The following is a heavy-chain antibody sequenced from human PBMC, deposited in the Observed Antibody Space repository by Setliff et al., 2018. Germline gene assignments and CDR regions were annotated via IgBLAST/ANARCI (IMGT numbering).Heavy chain of an antibody. D-gene: IGHD3-10*01. CDR2: INHSGGT. J-gene: IGHJ4*02. Sequence: SQTLSLTCAVQGGPFSGYYWSWIRQPPGKGLESIGDINHSGGTNYNPSLKSRVTVSIDTSKNHFSLKLSSVTAADTAVYYCARGFLRYDSGTYYTYWGQGTLVTVSS. V-gene: IGHV4-34*01. CDR1: GGPFSGYY. CDR3: ARGFLRYDSGTYYTY.